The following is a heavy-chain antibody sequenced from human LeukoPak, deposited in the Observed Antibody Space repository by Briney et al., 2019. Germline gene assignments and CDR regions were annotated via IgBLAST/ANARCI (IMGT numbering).Heavy chain of an antibody. D-gene: IGHD4-11*01. CDR3: ARLPQKYSIYWGHSDAFEI. J-gene: IGHJ3*02. CDR1: GYTFTSYY. V-gene: IGHV1-46*01. Sequence: GASVKVSCKASGYTFTSYYMHWVRQAPGQGLEWMGIINPSGGRTSYAQKVQGRVTMTRDTSTSTVYMELSSLRAEGTAVYYGARLPQKYSIYWGHSDAFEIWGQGTTVTVSS. CDR2: INPSGGRT.